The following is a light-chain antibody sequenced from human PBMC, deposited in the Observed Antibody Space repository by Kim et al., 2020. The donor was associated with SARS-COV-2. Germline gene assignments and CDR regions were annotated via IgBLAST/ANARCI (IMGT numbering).Light chain of an antibody. J-gene: IGKJ2*01. CDR2: AAS. V-gene: IGKV1-39*01. CDR1: HSISRN. Sequence: DIQMTQSPSSLSASVGDRVTITCRASHSISRNVNWYQQKPGKAPKLLIYAASTLQGGVPSRFSGSESGTDFTLTISSLQPEDFATYYCQQSYSTPYTFGQGTKLEI. CDR3: QQSYSTPYT.